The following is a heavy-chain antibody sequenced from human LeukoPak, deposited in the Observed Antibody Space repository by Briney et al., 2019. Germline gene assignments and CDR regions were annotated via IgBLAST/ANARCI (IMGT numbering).Heavy chain of an antibody. CDR3: ARGTAAATAISDY. CDR1: GYTFTAYY. J-gene: IGHJ4*02. CDR2: IHPNTGGT. Sequence: ASVKVSFKTSGYTFTAYYVHWVRQAPGQGLEWMGWIHPNTGGTNTAQKFQGRVTTTRDTSISTANMELSRLTSDDTALYYCARGTAAATAISDYWGQGTLVTVSS. V-gene: IGHV1-2*02. D-gene: IGHD1-26*01.